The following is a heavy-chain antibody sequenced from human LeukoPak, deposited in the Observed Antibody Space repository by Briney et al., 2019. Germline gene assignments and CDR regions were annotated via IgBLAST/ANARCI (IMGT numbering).Heavy chain of an antibody. CDR1: GYTFTNYY. CDR3: ARNSVPTVTKADWFDP. Sequence: ASVKVSCKASGYTFTNYYIHWVRQAPGQGLEWMGWINPNSGGTNYAQKFQGRVTMTRDTSISTAYMELSRLRSDDTAVYYCARNSVPTVTKADWFDPWGQGTLVTVSS. D-gene: IGHD4-17*01. V-gene: IGHV1-2*02. CDR2: INPNSGGT. J-gene: IGHJ5*02.